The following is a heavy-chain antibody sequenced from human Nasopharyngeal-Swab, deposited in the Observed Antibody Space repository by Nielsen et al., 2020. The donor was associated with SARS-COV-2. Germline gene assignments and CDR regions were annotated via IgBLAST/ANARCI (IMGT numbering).Heavy chain of an antibody. CDR3: ATQRGRYYFDY. CDR2: IYYSGST. D-gene: IGHD3-16*01. CDR1: GGSISSGGYY. V-gene: IGHV4-31*03. Sequence: SETLSPTCTVSGGSISSGGYYWSWIRQHPGKGLEWIGYIYYSGSTYYNPSLKSRVTISVDTSKNQFSLKLSSVTAADTAVYYCATQRGRYYFDYWGQGTLVTVSS. J-gene: IGHJ4*02.